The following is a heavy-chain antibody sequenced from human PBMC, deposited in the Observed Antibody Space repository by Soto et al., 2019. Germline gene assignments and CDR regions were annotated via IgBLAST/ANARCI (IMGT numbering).Heavy chain of an antibody. CDR3: AGSVDP. V-gene: IGHV4-59*06. CDR2: IYYSGST. Sequence: PSETLSLTCTVSGGSISSYYWSWIRQPPGKGLEWIGYIYYSGSTYYNPSLKSRVTISVDTSKNQFSLKLSSVTAADTAVYYCAGSVDPWGQGTLVTVSS. CDR1: GGSISSYY. J-gene: IGHJ5*02.